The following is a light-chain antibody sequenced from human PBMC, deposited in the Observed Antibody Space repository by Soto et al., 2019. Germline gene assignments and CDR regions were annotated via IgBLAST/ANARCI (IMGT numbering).Light chain of an antibody. CDR3: AAWDDSLRVL. CDR2: GNN. J-gene: IGLJ2*01. V-gene: IGLV1-47*02. CDR1: SSNIGTNY. Sequence: QSVLTQPPSASGTPGQRVTISCSGSSSNIGTNYVYWYQQFPGTAPKLLIYGNNQRPSGVPGRFSGSKSGTSASLAISGLRSEDEADYYCAAWDDSLRVLFGGGTKLTVL.